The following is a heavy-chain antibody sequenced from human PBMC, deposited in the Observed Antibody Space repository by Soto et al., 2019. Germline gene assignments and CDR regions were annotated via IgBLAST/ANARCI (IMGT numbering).Heavy chain of an antibody. D-gene: IGHD3-10*01. Sequence: EVQLLESGGNLVQPGGSPTLSCAASGFIFSNYAMSWVRQAPGKGLEWVSSISAVTSAINYADPVRGRFTMSRDNSENKVYLQMNSLTVEDTAMYYCARYVVGRGKDAPGYWGQGTLVTVSS. CDR1: GFIFSNYA. V-gene: IGHV3-23*01. J-gene: IGHJ4*02. CDR3: ARYVVGRGKDAPGY. CDR2: ISAVTSAI.